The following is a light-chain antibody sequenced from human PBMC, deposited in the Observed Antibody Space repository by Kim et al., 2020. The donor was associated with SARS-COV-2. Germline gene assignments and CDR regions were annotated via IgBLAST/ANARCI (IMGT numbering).Light chain of an antibody. V-gene: IGKV3-20*01. CDR1: QSVSSSY. Sequence: EIVLTQSPGTLSLSPGERATLSCRASQSVSSSYLAWYQQKPGQAPRLLSYGASSRATGSPDRFSGSGSGTDFTVTISRLEPEVFAVYYCQHQGTFGQGTKVDIK. J-gene: IGKJ1*01. CDR3: QHQGT. CDR2: GAS.